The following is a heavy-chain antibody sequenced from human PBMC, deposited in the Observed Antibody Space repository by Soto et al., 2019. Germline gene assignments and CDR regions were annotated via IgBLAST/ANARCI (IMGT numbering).Heavy chain of an antibody. J-gene: IGHJ4*02. V-gene: IGHV3-7*04. D-gene: IGHD6-6*01. CDR3: ARGKYSSSSELDY. CDR1: GXTFSSYC. Sequence: GSLRLSCAASGXTFSSYCMSWVRQAPGKGLEWVANIKQDGSEKYYVDSVKGRFTISRDNAKNSLYLQMNSLRAEDTAVYYCARGKYSSSSELDYWGQGTLGTVSS. CDR2: IKQDGSEK.